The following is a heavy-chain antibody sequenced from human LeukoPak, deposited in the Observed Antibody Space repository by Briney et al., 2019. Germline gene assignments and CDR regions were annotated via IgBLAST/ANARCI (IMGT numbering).Heavy chain of an antibody. V-gene: IGHV3-23*01. Sequence: GGSLRLSCAASGFTFSSYAMNWVRQAPGKGLEWVSAISGSGGSTYYADSVKGRFTISRDNAKNSLYLQMNSLRAEDTAVYYCARDPDVDIVATHFDYWGQGTLVTFSS. D-gene: IGHD5-12*01. CDR1: GFTFSSYA. J-gene: IGHJ4*02. CDR2: ISGSGGST. CDR3: ARDPDVDIVATHFDY.